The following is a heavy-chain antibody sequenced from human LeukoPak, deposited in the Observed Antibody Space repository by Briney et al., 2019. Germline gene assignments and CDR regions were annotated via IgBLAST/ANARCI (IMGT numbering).Heavy chain of an antibody. CDR2: IYYSRST. J-gene: IGHJ4*02. CDR1: GGSISSGGYY. CDR3: ARDRRDSGHDTFDY. V-gene: IGHV4-31*03. D-gene: IGHD5-12*01. Sequence: PSETLSLTSTVSGGSISSGGYYWSWIRHHPGKGLEWTGYIYYSRSTYYNSSLKSRITISVDTSKNQFSLKLSSVTAADTAVYYCARDRRDSGHDTFDYWGQGTLVTVSS.